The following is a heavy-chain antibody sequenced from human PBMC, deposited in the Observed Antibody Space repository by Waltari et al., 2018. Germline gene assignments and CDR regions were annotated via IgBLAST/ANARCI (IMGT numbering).Heavy chain of an antibody. D-gene: IGHD1-26*01. CDR3: AKAVRIVGATIWFDP. J-gene: IGHJ5*02. CDR1: GFTFSSYA. V-gene: IGHV3-23*01. Sequence: EVQLLESGGGLVQPGGSLRLACAASGFTFSSYAMSWVRQAPGKGLEWVSAISGSGGSTYYADSVKGRFTISRDNSKNTLYLQMNSLRAEDTAVYYCAKAVRIVGATIWFDPWGQGTLVTVSS. CDR2: ISGSGGST.